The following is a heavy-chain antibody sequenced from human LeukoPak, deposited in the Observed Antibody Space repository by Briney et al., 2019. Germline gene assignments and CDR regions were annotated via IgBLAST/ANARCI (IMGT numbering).Heavy chain of an antibody. CDR2: IYYSGST. J-gene: IGHJ1*01. Sequence: SSETLSLTCTVSGGSISSSSYYWGWIRQPPGKGLEWIGSIYYSGSTNYNPSLKSRVTISVDTSKNQFSLKLSSVTAADTAVYYCARATSWQQLVRYFQHWGQGTLVTVSS. CDR1: GGSISSSSYY. D-gene: IGHD6-13*01. V-gene: IGHV4-39*07. CDR3: ARATSWQQLVRYFQH.